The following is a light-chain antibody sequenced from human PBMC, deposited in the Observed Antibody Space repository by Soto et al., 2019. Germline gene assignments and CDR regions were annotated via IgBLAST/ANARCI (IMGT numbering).Light chain of an antibody. CDR3: QQYSSYWT. CDR1: QSISSY. J-gene: IGKJ1*01. V-gene: IGKV1-5*01. CDR2: DAS. Sequence: EIQMTQSPASLSASVGERVTITCRPSQSISSYLNWYQQKPGKAPKLLMYDASSLESGVPSRFSGSGSGTEFTLTISSLQPDDFATYYCQQYSSYWTFAQGTKVDI.